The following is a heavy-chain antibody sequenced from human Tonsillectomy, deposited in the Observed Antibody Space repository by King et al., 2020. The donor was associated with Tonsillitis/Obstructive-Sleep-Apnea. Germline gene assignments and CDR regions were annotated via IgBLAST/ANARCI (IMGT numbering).Heavy chain of an antibody. D-gene: IGHD2-2*01. CDR2: IDPTDSYT. CDR1: GYSFTTYW. V-gene: IGHV5-10-1*03. Sequence: QLVQSGAEVKRPGESLRISCKDSGYSFTTYWINWVRQMPGRGLEWMGTIDPTDSYTNYSPSFQGHVTISADKSISTAYLQWRSLKASDTAMSYCARPIEYCTSTNSNSNYYCMDVWGQGTAVTVSS. J-gene: IGHJ6*02. CDR3: ARPIEYCTSTNSNSNYYCMDV.